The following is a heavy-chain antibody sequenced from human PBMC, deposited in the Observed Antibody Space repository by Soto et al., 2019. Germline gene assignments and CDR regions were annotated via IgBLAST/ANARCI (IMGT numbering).Heavy chain of an antibody. J-gene: IGHJ6*02. CDR2: IYTSGST. V-gene: IGHV4-4*07. CDR3: AREVSSEDDIVSSLGYGMDV. CDR1: GGSISSYY. D-gene: IGHD2-15*01. Sequence: SETLSLTCSGSGGSISSYYWSWIRQPAGKGLEGSGRIYTSGSTNYNPSLKSRVTMSVDTSKNQFSLQLSSVTAADTAVYYCAREVSSEDDIVSSLGYGMDVWGQGTTVTVSS.